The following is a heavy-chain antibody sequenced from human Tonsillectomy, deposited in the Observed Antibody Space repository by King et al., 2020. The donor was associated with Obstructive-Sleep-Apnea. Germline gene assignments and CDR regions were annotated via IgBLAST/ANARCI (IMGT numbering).Heavy chain of an antibody. CDR2: INPNSGGT. CDR3: ARDGGWRIVQLEREVDGMDV. J-gene: IGHJ6*02. D-gene: IGHD1-1*01. Sequence: VQLVQSGAELKKPGASVKVSCKASGYTFTGYYMHWVRQAPGQGLEWMGWINPNSGGTNYAQKFQGRVTMTRDTSISTAYMELSRLRSDDTAVYYCARDGGWRIVQLEREVDGMDVWGQGTTVTVSS. CDR1: GYTFTGYY. V-gene: IGHV1-2*02.